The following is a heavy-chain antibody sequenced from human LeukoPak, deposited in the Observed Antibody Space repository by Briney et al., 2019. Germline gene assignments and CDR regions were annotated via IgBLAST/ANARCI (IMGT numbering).Heavy chain of an antibody. CDR3: TTDPDYVWGSYRQNY. Sequence: PGGSLRLSCAASGFTFSNAWMSWVRQAPGKGLEWVGRIKSKTDGGTTDYAAPVKGRFTISRDDSNNTLYLQMNSLKTEDTAVYYCTTDPDYVWGSYRQNYWGQGTLVTVSS. CDR1: GFTFSNAW. D-gene: IGHD3-16*02. J-gene: IGHJ4*02. V-gene: IGHV3-15*01. CDR2: IKSKTDGGTT.